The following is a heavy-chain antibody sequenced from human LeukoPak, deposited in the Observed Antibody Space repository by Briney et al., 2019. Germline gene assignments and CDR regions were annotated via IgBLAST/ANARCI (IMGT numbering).Heavy chain of an antibody. CDR3: AKDRYYFDY. CDR2: ISYDGSNK. CDR1: EFTFSSYG. J-gene: IGHJ4*02. V-gene: IGHV3-30*18. Sequence: GGSLRLSCAASEFTFSSYGMHWVRQAPGKGLEWVAVISYDGSNKYYADSVKGRFTISRDNSKNTLYLQMNSLRAEDTAVYYCAKDRYYFDYWGQGTLVTVSS.